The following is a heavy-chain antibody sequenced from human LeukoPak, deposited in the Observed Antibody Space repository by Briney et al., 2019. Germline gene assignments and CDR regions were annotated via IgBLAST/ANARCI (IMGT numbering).Heavy chain of an antibody. CDR1: GFTFSSYW. J-gene: IGHJ4*02. CDR3: ARGPCSGGSRYDY. V-gene: IGHV3-7*03. CDR2: IKQNGSEK. D-gene: IGHD2-15*01. Sequence: GGSLRLSCAASGFTFSSYWMSWVRQAPGKGLEWVANIKQNGSEKYYVDSVKGRFTISRDNSKNTLYLQMNSLRAEDTAVYYCARGPCSGGSRYDYWGQGTLVTVSS.